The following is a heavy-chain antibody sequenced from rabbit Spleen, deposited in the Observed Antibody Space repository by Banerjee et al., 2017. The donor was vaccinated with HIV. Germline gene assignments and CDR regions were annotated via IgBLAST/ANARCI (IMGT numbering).Heavy chain of an antibody. V-gene: IGHV1S43*01. CDR3: ARDLDGVIGWPFGW. J-gene: IGHJ4*01. CDR2: IYTSGGST. D-gene: IGHD4-1*01. Sequence: QQLVESGGGLVKTGASLTLTCKASGFSFSSGYDMCWVSQAPGKGLEWIACIYTSGGSTWYASWAKGRFTISRSTSLNTVTLQMTSLTAADTASYFCARDLDGVIGWPFGWWGPGPLVPVS. CDR1: GFSFSSGYD.